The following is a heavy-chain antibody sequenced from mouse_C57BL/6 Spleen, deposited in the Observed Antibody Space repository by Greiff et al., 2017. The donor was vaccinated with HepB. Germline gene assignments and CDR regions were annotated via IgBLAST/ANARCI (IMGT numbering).Heavy chain of an antibody. CDR2: IWSGGST. V-gene: IGHV2-2*01. J-gene: IGHJ4*01. CDR1: GFSLTSYG. D-gene: IGHD2-3*01. CDR3: ARNDGYYVSAMDY. Sequence: VHLVESGPGLVQPSQSLSITCTVSGFSLTSYGVHWVRQSPGKGLEWLGVIWSGGSTDYNAAFISRLSISKDNSKSQVFFKMNSLQADDTAIYYCARNDGYYVSAMDYWGQGTSVTVSS.